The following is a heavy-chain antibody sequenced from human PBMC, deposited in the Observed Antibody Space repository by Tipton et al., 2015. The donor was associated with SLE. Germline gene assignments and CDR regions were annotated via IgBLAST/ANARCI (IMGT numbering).Heavy chain of an antibody. J-gene: IGHJ4*02. D-gene: IGHD4-17*01. CDR2: IYATGIT. V-gene: IGHV4-61*09. Sequence: TLSLTCTVSGGSISSGSYYWSWIRQPAGKGLEWIGHIYATGITNYNPSLKSRVTISVDTSKNQFSLKLSSVTAADTAVYYCARDKNGDYYDYWGQGILVTVSS. CDR1: GGSISSGSYY. CDR3: ARDKNGDYYDY.